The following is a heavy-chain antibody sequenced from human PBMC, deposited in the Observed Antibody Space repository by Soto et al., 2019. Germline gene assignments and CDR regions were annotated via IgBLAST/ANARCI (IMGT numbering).Heavy chain of an antibody. V-gene: IGHV1-18*01. CDR3: ARDTGKYCSGGSCYSGGY. J-gene: IGHJ4*02. CDR2: ISAYNGNT. CDR1: GYTFTSYG. D-gene: IGHD2-15*01. Sequence: GASVKVSCKASGYTFTSYGISWVRQAPGQGLEWMGWISAYNGNTNYAQKLQGRVIMTTDTSTSTAYMELRSLRSDDTAVYYCARDTGKYCSGGSCYSGGYWGQGTLVTVSS.